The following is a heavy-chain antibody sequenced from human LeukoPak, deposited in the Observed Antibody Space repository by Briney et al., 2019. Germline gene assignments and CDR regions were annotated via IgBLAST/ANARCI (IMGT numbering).Heavy chain of an antibody. CDR2: ISGSGGST. CDR3: AKVEAWELLRFLFADALDI. D-gene: IGHD1-26*01. J-gene: IGHJ3*02. CDR1: GFTFSSYA. Sequence: PGGSLRLSCAASGFTFSSYAMSWVRQAPGKGLEWVSAISGSGGSTYYADSVKGRFTISRDNSKNTLYLQMNSLRAEDTAVYYCAKVEAWELLRFLFADALDIWGQGTMATVSS. V-gene: IGHV3-23*01.